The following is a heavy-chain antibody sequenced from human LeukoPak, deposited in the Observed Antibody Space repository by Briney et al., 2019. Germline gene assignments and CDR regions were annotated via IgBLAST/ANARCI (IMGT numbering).Heavy chain of an antibody. Sequence: AGSLTLSCAASGFTFSSYSLNWVRQAPGKGMEWVSSISSISSYIYYADSVKGRFTISRDNAKNSLYLQMNSLRAEDTAVYYCAREDPGYDILTVSNYFDYWGQGTLVTVSS. J-gene: IGHJ4*02. CDR3: AREDPGYDILTVSNYFDY. V-gene: IGHV3-21*01. CDR2: ISSISSYI. CDR1: GFTFSSYS. D-gene: IGHD3-9*01.